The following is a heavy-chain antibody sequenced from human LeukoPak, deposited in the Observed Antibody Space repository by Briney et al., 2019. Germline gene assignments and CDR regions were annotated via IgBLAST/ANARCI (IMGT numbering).Heavy chain of an antibody. CDR1: GYTFTSYY. D-gene: IGHD2-8*01. CDR2: INPNGGST. CDR3: ARGGMVGRKYYYYYMDV. Sequence: ASLKVSCKASGYTFTSYYMHWVRQAPGQGLEWMGIINPNGGSTSYAQKFQGRVTMTRDTSTSTVYMELSSLRSEDTAVYYCARGGMVGRKYYYYYMDVWGRGTTVTVSS. J-gene: IGHJ6*03. V-gene: IGHV1-46*01.